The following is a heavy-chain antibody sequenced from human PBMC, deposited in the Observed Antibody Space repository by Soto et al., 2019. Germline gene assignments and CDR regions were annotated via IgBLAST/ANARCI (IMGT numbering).Heavy chain of an antibody. Sequence: XGSLKLSCAASGFAFTGHPMSWVRQAPEKGLEWVAGISDGGDLTYNADSVKGRFTISRDNSRNTLYLQMNSLRAEDTAVYYCARRVIGSSRAFDIWGQGTMVTVS. D-gene: IGHD3-10*01. CDR3: ARRVIGSSRAFDI. CDR1: GFAFTGHP. V-gene: IGHV3-23*01. J-gene: IGHJ3*02. CDR2: ISDGGDLT.